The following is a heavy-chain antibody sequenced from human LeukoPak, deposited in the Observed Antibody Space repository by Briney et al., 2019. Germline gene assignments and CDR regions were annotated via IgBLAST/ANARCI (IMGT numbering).Heavy chain of an antibody. D-gene: IGHD3-3*01. J-gene: IGHJ4*02. Sequence: SETLSRTCTVSGGSISSYYWSWIRQPPGKGLEWIGYIYTSGSTNYNPSLKSRVTISVDTSKNQFSLKLSSVTAADTAVYYCARHLPNYDFWSGYHGYFDYWGQGTLVTVSS. CDR1: GGSISSYY. CDR2: IYTSGST. CDR3: ARHLPNYDFWSGYHGYFDY. V-gene: IGHV4-4*09.